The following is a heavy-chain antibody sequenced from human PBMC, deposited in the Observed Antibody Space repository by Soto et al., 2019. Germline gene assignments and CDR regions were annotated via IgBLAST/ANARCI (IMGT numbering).Heavy chain of an antibody. J-gene: IGHJ4*02. CDR1: GGSFSGYY. CDR2: INHSGST. V-gene: IGHV4-34*01. D-gene: IGHD5-18*01. CDR3: ARGVDTAMVTFDY. Sequence: SETLSLTCAVYGGSFSGYYWSWIRQPPGKGLEWIGEINHSGSTNYNLSLKSRVTISVDTSKNQFSLKLSSVTAADTAVYYCARGVDTAMVTFDYWGQGTLVTVSS.